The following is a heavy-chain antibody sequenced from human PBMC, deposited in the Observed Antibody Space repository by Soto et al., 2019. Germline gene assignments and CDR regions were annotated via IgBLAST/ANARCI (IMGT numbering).Heavy chain of an antibody. CDR3: SRDIVSAPPFFVS. D-gene: IGHD3-16*02. CDR1: GFTFSNYA. CDR2: ISYDGKKT. J-gene: IGHJ4*02. Sequence: GGSLRLSCAASGFTFSNYALHWVRQAPGKGLEWVALISYDGKKTYYADSVKGRFTISRDNNNNMLSLHMSGLRREDTGVYFFSRDIVSAPPFFVSWGQGALVTVPS. V-gene: IGHV3-30*04.